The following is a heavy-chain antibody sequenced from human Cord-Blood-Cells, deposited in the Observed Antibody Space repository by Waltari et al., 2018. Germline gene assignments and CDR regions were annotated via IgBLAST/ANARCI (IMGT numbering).Heavy chain of an antibody. CDR3: ARDAVLRYFDWLPNSAGSWFDP. J-gene: IGHJ5*02. Sequence: QVQLQESGPGLVKPSETLSLTCTVSGGSISSYYWSCIRQPAGQGLEWVGRIYTSGSTKYNPSLKSRVTMSVDTSKNQFSLKLSSVTAADTAVYYCARDAVLRYFDWLPNSAGSWFDPWGQGTLVTVSS. CDR2: IYTSGST. CDR1: GGSISSYY. V-gene: IGHV4-4*07. D-gene: IGHD3-9*01.